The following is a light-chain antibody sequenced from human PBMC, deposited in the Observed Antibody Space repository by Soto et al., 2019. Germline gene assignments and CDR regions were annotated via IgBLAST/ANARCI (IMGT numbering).Light chain of an antibody. CDR2: GAS. CDR1: QSVSSSY. CDR3: QHYGSSSWT. V-gene: IGKV3-20*01. Sequence: EIVLTQSPGTLSLSPGERATLSCRASQSVSSSYLAWYQQKPGQDPRLLIYGASSRATGIPDRFSGSGSETDFTLTISRLEPEDFAVYYCQHYGSSSWTFGQGTKVEIK. J-gene: IGKJ1*01.